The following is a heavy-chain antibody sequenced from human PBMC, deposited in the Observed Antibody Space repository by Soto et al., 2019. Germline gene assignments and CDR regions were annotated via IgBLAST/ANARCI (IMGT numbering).Heavy chain of an antibody. V-gene: IGHV3-74*01. D-gene: IGHD4-17*01. Sequence: GGSLRLSCAASGFTFSTYWMHWVRQAPGTGLVWVSPINSDGGSTNYADSVKGRFTISRDNAKNTLYLQMNSLRAEDTAVYYCAKGNGHATVTTKYYYYYMDVWGKGTTVTVSS. CDR2: INSDGGST. CDR3: AKGNGHATVTTKYYYYYMDV. J-gene: IGHJ6*03. CDR1: GFTFSTYW.